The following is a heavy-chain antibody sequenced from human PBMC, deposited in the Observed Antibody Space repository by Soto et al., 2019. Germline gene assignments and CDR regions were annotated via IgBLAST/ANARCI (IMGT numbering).Heavy chain of an antibody. CDR3: GLTIAGYYYYGMDV. CDR2: INHSGST. V-gene: IGHV4-34*01. Sequence: SETLSLTCAVYGGSFSGYYWSWIRQPPGKGLEWIGEINHSGSTNYNPSLKSRVTISVDTSKNQFSLKLSSVTAADTAVYYCGLTIAGYYYYGMDVWGKGTTVTVSS. CDR1: GGSFSGYY. D-gene: IGHD1-20*01. J-gene: IGHJ6*04.